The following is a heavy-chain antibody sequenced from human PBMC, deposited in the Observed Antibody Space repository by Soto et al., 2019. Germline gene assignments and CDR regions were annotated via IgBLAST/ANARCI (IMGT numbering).Heavy chain of an antibody. CDR2: IYYSGST. V-gene: IGHV4-39*01. CDR1: RGSISSSGHY. CDR3: ARSLIAVVASYWFDP. D-gene: IGHD3-22*01. Sequence: PSETLSLTCTVSRGSISSSGHYWGWIRQPPGKGLEWIGSIYYSGSTYYNPSLKSRVTISVDTSKNQFSLKLSSVTAADTAVYHCARSLIAVVASYWFDPWGQGTRVTVSS. J-gene: IGHJ5*02.